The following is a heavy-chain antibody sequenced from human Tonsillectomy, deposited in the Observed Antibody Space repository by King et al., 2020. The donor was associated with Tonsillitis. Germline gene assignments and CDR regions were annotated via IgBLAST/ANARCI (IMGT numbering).Heavy chain of an antibody. D-gene: IGHD6-13*01. V-gene: IGHV3-74*01. CDR2: IYRDGSGT. CDR3: ARGIEAAGTDY. Sequence: EVQLVESGGGLVQPGGSLRLSCVASGFSFSNYWMYWVRQAPGKGPVWVSYIYRDGSGTRHADSVKGRFTTSRDNGKNTLYLQMNSLRAEDTAVYYCARGIEAAGTDYWGQGTLVTVSS. CDR1: GFSFSNYW. J-gene: IGHJ4*02.